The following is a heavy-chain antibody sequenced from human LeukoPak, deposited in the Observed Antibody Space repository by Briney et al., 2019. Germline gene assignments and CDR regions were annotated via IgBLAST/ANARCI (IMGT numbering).Heavy chain of an antibody. Sequence: GSLRLSCAASGFTFSSYGMHWVRQAPGKGLEWVAVISYDGSNKYYADSVKGRFTISRDNSKNTLYLQMNSLRAEDTAVYYCAKETTTVTDWFDPWGQGTLVTVSS. J-gene: IGHJ5*02. CDR2: ISYDGSNK. V-gene: IGHV3-30*18. CDR3: AKETTTVTDWFDP. D-gene: IGHD4-17*01. CDR1: GFTFSSYG.